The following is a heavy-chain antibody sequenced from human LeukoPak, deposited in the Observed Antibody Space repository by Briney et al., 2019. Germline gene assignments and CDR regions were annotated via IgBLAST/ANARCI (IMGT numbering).Heavy chain of an antibody. J-gene: IGHJ6*03. Sequence: SVKVSCKASGGTFSSYAISWVRQAPGQGLEWMGRIIPIFGTANYAQKFQGRVTITTDESTSTAYMELSSLRSEDTAVYYCAWGDSYYDFWSGPGKDYYYYMDVWGKGTTVTVSS. CDR2: IIPIFGTA. V-gene: IGHV1-69*05. D-gene: IGHD3-3*01. CDR1: GGTFSSYA. CDR3: AWGDSYYDFWSGPGKDYYYYMDV.